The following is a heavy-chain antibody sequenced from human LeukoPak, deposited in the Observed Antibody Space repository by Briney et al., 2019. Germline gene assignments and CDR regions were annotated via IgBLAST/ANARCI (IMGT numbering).Heavy chain of an antibody. D-gene: IGHD4-17*01. Sequence: PGGPLRLSCVTSGFKFGDYGFSWVRQAPGKGLEWVAGVNWNSGITTYADSVKGRFTISRDTAKNSLYLQMRSLRAEDTAFYFCARASGAYRFYWFFNLWGRGTLVTVSS. V-gene: IGHV3-20*04. CDR3: ARASGAYRFYWFFNL. J-gene: IGHJ2*01. CDR2: VNWNSGIT. CDR1: GFKFGDYG.